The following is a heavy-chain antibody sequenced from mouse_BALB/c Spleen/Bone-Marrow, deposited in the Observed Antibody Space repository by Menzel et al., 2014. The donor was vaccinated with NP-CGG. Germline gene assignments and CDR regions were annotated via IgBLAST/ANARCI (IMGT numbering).Heavy chain of an antibody. J-gene: IGHJ2*01. CDR2: INPSTGYT. CDR3: ARSGGYDGFYN. V-gene: IGHV1-7*01. D-gene: IGHD2-2*01. CDR1: GYTFTSYW. Sequence: VQLQQSGAELAKPGASVKMSCKASGYTFTSYWMHWVKQRPGQGLEWIGYINPSTGYTEYNQKFKDKATLTADKSSSTAYMQLSSLTSEDSAVYYCARSGGYDGFYNWGQGTTLTISS.